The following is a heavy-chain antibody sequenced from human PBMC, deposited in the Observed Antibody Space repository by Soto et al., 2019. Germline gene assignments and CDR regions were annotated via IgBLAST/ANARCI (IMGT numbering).Heavy chain of an antibody. CDR3: ARDRLGATGDY. J-gene: IGHJ4*02. V-gene: IGHV1-18*01. Sequence: QVQLVQSGAEVKKPGASVKVSCKASGYTFTSYGISWVRQAPGQGLEWMGWISAYNANTNYATKLQGRVTMTTDTSTSTIYMELRRLRYDDTAVYFCARDRLGATGDYWGQGTLVTVSS. CDR2: ISAYNANT. CDR1: GYTFTSYG. D-gene: IGHD1-26*01.